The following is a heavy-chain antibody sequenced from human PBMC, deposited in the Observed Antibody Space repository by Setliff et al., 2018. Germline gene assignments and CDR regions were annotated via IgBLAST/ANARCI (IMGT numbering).Heavy chain of an antibody. CDR3: ARRETYYNFWSGYYAY. J-gene: IGHJ4*02. Sequence: GGSLRLSCAASGFTFSNYAMSWVRQTPGKGLEWVANIKQDGSEKYYVDSVKGRFTISRDNAKNSLYLQMSSLRAEDTAVYYCARRETYYNFWSGYYAYWGQGTLVTVSS. CDR1: GFTFSNYA. D-gene: IGHD3-3*01. CDR2: IKQDGSEK. V-gene: IGHV3-7*03.